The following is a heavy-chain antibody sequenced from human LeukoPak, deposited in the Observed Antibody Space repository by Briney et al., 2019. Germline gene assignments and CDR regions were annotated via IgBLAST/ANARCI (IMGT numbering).Heavy chain of an antibody. CDR2: INPNSGGT. J-gene: IGHJ4*02. D-gene: IGHD3-22*01. CDR3: ARWPASGYYDSRAKYYFDY. Sequence: ASVKVSCTASGYTFTGYYMHWVRQAPGQGLEWMGWINPNSGGTNYAQKFQGRATMTRDTSISTAYMELSRLRSDDTAVYYCARWPASGYYDSRAKYYFDYWGQGTLVTVSS. CDR1: GYTFTGYY. V-gene: IGHV1-2*02.